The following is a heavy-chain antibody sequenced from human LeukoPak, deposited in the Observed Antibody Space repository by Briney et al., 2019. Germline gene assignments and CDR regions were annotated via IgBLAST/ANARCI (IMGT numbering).Heavy chain of an antibody. CDR1: GLTLSNYG. Sequence: PGGSLRLSCAVSGLTLSNYGMSSVRQAPGKGPEWVAGISGSGGGTNYADSVKGRFTISRDNNKTTLYLQMNSLRAEDTAVYFCAKRGVVIRVILVGFHKEAYYFDSGGQGALVTVSS. D-gene: IGHD3-22*01. CDR3: AKRGVVIRVILVGFHKEAYYFDS. J-gene: IGHJ4*02. V-gene: IGHV3-23*01. CDR2: ISGSGGGT.